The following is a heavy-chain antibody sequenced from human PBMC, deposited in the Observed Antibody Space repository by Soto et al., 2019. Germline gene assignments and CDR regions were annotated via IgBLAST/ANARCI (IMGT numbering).Heavy chain of an antibody. Sequence: GGSLRLSCTASGFTFSIYNMNWVRQAPGKGLEWISYISSGSSTIYYADSVKGRFTISRDNAKNSLYLQMNSLSAENTAVYYCARDPGLRDLDYWGQGTLVTVSS. CDR3: ARDPGLRDLDY. V-gene: IGHV3-48*01. D-gene: IGHD4-17*01. CDR2: ISSGSSTI. CDR1: GFTFSIYN. J-gene: IGHJ4*02.